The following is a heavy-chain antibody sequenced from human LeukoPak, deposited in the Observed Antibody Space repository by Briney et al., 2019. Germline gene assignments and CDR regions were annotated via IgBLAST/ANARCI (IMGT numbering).Heavy chain of an antibody. D-gene: IGHD3-10*01. Sequence: GGSLRLSCAASGFTFTTNAMSWVRQAPGKGLEWVSVVCGSGGSTYYADSVKGRFTISRDKSENTLYLQMNSLRAEDTAVYYCARGSGSGRAFDYWGQGTLVTVSS. V-gene: IGHV3-23*01. CDR3: ARGSGSGRAFDY. J-gene: IGHJ4*02. CDR2: VCGSGGST. CDR1: GFTFTTNA.